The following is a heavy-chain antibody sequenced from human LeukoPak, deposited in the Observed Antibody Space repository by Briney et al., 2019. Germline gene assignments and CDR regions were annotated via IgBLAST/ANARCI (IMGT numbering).Heavy chain of an antibody. CDR3: ARDGNFDY. D-gene: IGHD1-26*01. V-gene: IGHV1-2*02. CDR1: GYTFTGYY. J-gene: IGHJ4*02. Sequence: ASVKVSCKASGYTFTGYYLHWVRQAPGQGLEWMGWISPNSGDTSYAQKFQGRVTMTSDTSINTAYMRLSRLSSDDTAIYYCARDGNFDYWGQGTLVTVSS. CDR2: ISPNSGDT.